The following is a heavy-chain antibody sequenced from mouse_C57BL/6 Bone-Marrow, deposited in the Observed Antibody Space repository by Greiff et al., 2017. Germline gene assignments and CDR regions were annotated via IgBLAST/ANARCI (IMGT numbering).Heavy chain of an antibody. CDR1: GYTFTNYW. V-gene: IGHV1-63*01. D-gene: IGHD1-1*01. Sequence: QVQLQHSGAELVRPGTSVKMSCKASGYTFTNYWIGWAKQRPGHGLEWIGDIYPGGGYTNYNEKFKGKATLTADKSSSTAYMQFSSLTSEDSAIYYCARSRGGYYAMDYWGQGTSVTVSS. J-gene: IGHJ4*01. CDR3: ARSRGGYYAMDY. CDR2: IYPGGGYT.